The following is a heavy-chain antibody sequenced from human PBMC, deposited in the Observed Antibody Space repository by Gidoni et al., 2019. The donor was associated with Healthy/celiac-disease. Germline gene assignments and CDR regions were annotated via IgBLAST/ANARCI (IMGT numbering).Heavy chain of an antibody. CDR1: GFTFSSYG. V-gene: IGHV3-30*02. D-gene: IGHD2-2*01. Sequence: QVQLVKSGGGVVQPGGSLRLSCAASGFTFSSYGMHWFRQAPGKGLEWVAFIRYDGSNKYYADSVKGRFTISRDNSKNTLYLQMNSLRAEDTAVYYCAKDRWSSTTDLDYWGQGTLVTVSS. J-gene: IGHJ4*02. CDR2: IRYDGSNK. CDR3: AKDRWSSTTDLDY.